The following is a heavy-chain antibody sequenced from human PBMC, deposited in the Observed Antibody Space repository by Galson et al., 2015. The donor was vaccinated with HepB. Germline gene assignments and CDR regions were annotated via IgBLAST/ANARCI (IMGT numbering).Heavy chain of an antibody. CDR3: ARGKTVFGAYYYYGMDV. D-gene: IGHD3-16*01. Sequence: SLRLSCAASGFTFSDYYMSWIRQAPGKGLEWVSYISSSSSYTNYADSVKGRFTISRDNAKNLLYLQMNSLRAEDTAVYYCARGKTVFGAYYYYGMDVWGQGTTVTVSS. CDR2: ISSSSSYT. J-gene: IGHJ6*02. V-gene: IGHV3-11*06. CDR1: GFTFSDYY.